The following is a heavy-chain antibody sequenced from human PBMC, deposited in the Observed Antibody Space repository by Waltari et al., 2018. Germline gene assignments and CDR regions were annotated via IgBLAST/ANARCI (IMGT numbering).Heavy chain of an antibody. CDR2: IHHTGSI. CDR1: ARSISSPTDS. J-gene: IGHJ5*02. Sequence: QLQLQESGPGLLRPSETLSLTCTAAARSISSPTDSWGWIRQPPGKGLEWIGSIHHTGSIYYNPSLKTRVTISADTSRQHLSLKLRSVTAADTALYYCARSVAARRINWFDPWGQGTLVTVSS. D-gene: IGHD6-6*01. V-gene: IGHV4-39*02. CDR3: ARSVAARRINWFDP.